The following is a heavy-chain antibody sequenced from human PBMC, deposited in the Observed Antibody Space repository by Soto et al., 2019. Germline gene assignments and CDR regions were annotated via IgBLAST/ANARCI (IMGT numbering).Heavy chain of an antibody. D-gene: IGHD2-21*01. CDR3: ARAIRDKLFSDF. J-gene: IGHJ4*02. CDR1: GYTFTDYD. Sequence: QVQFVQSGAEVRKPGASVKVSCKASGYTFTDYDIGWVRQATGQGLEWMGWMNPNSANTGYAQKFQGRVTMTRDTSINPAYMELKSLTSDDTAVYYCARAIRDKLFSDFWGQGTLVTVSS. CDR2: MNPNSANT. V-gene: IGHV1-8*01.